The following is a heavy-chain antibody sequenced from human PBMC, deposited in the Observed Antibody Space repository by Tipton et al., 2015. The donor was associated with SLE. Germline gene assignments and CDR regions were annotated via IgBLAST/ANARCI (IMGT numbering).Heavy chain of an antibody. CDR3: ARLLGPQEGVQGVINEVDY. D-gene: IGHD3-10*01. CDR1: GGSISSYY. V-gene: IGHV4-59*08. J-gene: IGHJ4*02. CDR2: IYYTGCT. Sequence: LRLSCTVSGGSISSYYWSWIRQTPGKGLEWIGYIYYTGCTKFNPSLKSRVSISLDTSKNQFSLKLSSVTAADTAVYYCARLLGPQEGVQGVINEVDYWGQGTLVTVSS.